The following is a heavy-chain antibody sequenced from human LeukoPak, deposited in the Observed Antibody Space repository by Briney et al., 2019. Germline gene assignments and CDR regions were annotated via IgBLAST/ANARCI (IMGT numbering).Heavy chain of an antibody. CDR2: IYQSGGT. D-gene: IGHD6-19*01. J-gene: IGHJ4*02. CDR3: ARGGSGWSRHYFDY. V-gene: IGHV4-38-2*01. CDR1: GYSISSGYY. Sequence: PSETLSLTCAVSGYSISSGYYWGWIRQPPGKGLEWIGSIYQSGGTYYNSSLMSRVTISVDTSKNQFSLKLSSVTAADTAVYYCARGGSGWSRHYFDYWGQGTLVTVSS.